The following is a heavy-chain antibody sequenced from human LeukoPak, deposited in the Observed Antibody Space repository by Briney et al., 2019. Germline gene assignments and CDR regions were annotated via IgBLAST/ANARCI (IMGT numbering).Heavy chain of an antibody. CDR1: GYTFTGYY. CDR3: ARDRAPYSSGWHFDC. V-gene: IGHV1-2*02. CDR2: INPNSGGT. Sequence: ASVKVSCKASGYTFTGYYMHWVRQAPGQGLEWMGWINPNSGGTNYAQKFQGRVTMTRDTSISTAYMELSRLRSDDTAVYYCARDRAPYSSGWHFDCWGQGTLVTVSS. J-gene: IGHJ4*02. D-gene: IGHD6-19*01.